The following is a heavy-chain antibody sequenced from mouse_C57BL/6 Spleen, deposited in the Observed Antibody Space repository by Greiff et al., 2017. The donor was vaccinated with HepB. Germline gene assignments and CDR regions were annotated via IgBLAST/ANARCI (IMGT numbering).Heavy chain of an antibody. D-gene: IGHD4-1*01. J-gene: IGHJ4*01. CDR2: INPNYGTT. CDR3: ASEGSNWDYAMDY. CDR1: GYSFTDYN. V-gene: IGHV1-39*01. Sequence: EVQLQQSGPELVKPGASVKISCKASGYSFTDYNMNWVKQSNGKSLEWIGVINPNYGTTSYNQKFKGKATLTVDQSSSTAYMQFNSLTSEDSAVYYCASEGSNWDYAMDYWGQGTSVTVAS.